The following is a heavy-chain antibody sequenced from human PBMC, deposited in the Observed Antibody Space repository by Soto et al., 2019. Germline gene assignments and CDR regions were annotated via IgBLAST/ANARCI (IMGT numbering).Heavy chain of an antibody. J-gene: IGHJ3*02. D-gene: IGHD1-20*01. Sequence: GGSLRLSCAASGFTVSSNYMSWVRQAPGKGLEWVSVIYSGGSTYYADSVKGRFAISRHNSKNTLYLQMNSLRAEDTAVYYCARYTSYDAFDIWGQGTMVTVSS. CDR3: ARYTSYDAFDI. CDR2: IYSGGST. V-gene: IGHV3-53*04. CDR1: GFTVSSNY.